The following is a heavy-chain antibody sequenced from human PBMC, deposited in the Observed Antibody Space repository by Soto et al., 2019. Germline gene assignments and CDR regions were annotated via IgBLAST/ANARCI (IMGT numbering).Heavy chain of an antibody. CDR2: ISGSGGST. D-gene: IGHD3-22*01. CDR3: AKDQWGTYYYDSSGLAAPDY. J-gene: IGHJ4*02. CDR1: GFTFSSYA. V-gene: IGHV3-23*01. Sequence: PGGSLRLSCAASGFTFSSYAMSWVRQAPGKGLEWVSAISGSGGSTYYADSVKGRFTISRDNSKNTLYLQMNSLRAEDTAVYYCAKDQWGTYYYDSSGLAAPDYWGQGTLVTVSS.